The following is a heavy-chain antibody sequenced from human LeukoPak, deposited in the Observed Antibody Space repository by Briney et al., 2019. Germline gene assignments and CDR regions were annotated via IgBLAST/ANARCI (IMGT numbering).Heavy chain of an antibody. V-gene: IGHV1-18*01. CDR3: ARDLLLWFGESSLDYGMDV. CDR2: ISAYNGNT. Sequence: ASVKVSCKASGYTFTSYGISWVRQAPGQGLEWMGWISAYNGNTNYAQKLQGRVTMTTDTSTSTAYMELRSLRSDDTAVYYCARDLLLWFGESSLDYGMDVWGQGTTVTVSS. CDR1: GYTFTSYG. J-gene: IGHJ6*02. D-gene: IGHD3-10*01.